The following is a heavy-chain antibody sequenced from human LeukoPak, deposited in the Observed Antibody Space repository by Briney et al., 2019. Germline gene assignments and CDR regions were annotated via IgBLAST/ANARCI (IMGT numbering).Heavy chain of an antibody. D-gene: IGHD3-22*01. CDR2: IYYSGST. CDR3: ARARLNLPDAFDI. Sequence: SETLSLTCTVSGGSIRSYFWSCIRQSPGKGLEWIGNIYYSGSTNYNPPLKSRVTISVDTSKNQFSLKLTSVTAADTAVYYCARARLNLPDAFDIWGQGTMVTVSS. CDR1: GGSIRSYF. V-gene: IGHV4-59*01. J-gene: IGHJ3*02.